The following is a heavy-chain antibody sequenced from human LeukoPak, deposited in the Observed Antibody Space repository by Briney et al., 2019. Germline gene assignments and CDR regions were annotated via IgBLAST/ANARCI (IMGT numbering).Heavy chain of an antibody. V-gene: IGHV4-39*01. CDR3: ARQVVAVAGSGYFDY. Sequence: SETLSLTCTVSGGSIRSSSYYWGWIRQPPGRGLEWIGSIFQSRSTYYNASLKSRGTISVDTSKNQFSLKLNSVTAADTAVYFCARQVVAVAGSGYFDYWGQGTLVTVSS. CDR1: GGSIRSSSYY. J-gene: IGHJ4*02. D-gene: IGHD6-19*01. CDR2: IFQSRST.